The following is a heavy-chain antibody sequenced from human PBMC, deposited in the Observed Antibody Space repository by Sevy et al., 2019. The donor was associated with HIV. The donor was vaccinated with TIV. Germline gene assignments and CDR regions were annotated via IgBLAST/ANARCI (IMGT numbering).Heavy chain of an antibody. CDR2: IRWSGDSV. Sequence: GGSLRLSCKTSGFTFDEHAMHWVRQGPGKGLEWVSSIRWSGDSVDYADSVQGRFTISRDNIKSSLSLQMDSLRPEDTAVYFCAKSKVASVYHYYGLDVWGQGTAVTVSS. V-gene: IGHV3-9*01. CDR3: AKSKVASVYHYYGLDV. CDR1: GFTFDEHA. J-gene: IGHJ6*02.